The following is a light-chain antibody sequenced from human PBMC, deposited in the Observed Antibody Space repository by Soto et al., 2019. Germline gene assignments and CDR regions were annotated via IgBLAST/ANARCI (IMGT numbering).Light chain of an antibody. CDR2: AAS. J-gene: IGKJ4*01. V-gene: IGKV1-9*01. CDR3: QQLRSYPST. CDR1: QDIAIY. Sequence: IQLTQSPSSLSASVGDRVTITCRASQDIAIYLAWYQQKPGEAPKLLIYAASTLYGGVPSRFSGSGFGTDFTLTISSLQAEDFASYFCQQLRSYPSTFGGGTKVDIK.